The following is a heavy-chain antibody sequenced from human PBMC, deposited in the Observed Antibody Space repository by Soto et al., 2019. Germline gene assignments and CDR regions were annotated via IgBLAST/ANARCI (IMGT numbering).Heavy chain of an antibody. J-gene: IGHJ6*02. Sequence: SLRLSCAASGFTFSSYWMHWVRQAPGKGLVWVSRINSDGSSTSYADSVKGRFTISRDNAKNTLYLQMNSLRAEDTAVYYCARDPSSNSGSYYDYYYGMDVWGQGTTVTAP. D-gene: IGHD1-26*01. CDR1: GFTFSSYW. V-gene: IGHV3-74*01. CDR3: ARDPSSNSGSYYDYYYGMDV. CDR2: INSDGSST.